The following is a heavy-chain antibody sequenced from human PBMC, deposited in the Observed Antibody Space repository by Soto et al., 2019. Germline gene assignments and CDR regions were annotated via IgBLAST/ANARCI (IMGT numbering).Heavy chain of an antibody. CDR3: ARLRGRGIATQGWFDP. CDR2: IDPSDSYT. CDR1: GYSFTSYW. J-gene: IGHJ5*02. Sequence: EVQLVQSGAEVKKPGESLRISCKGSGYSFTSYWISWVRQMPGKGLEWMGRIDPSDSYTNYSPSFQGHVTISADKSISTADLQWSSLKASDTAMYYCARLRGRGIATQGWFDPWGQGTLVTVSS. D-gene: IGHD6-13*01. V-gene: IGHV5-10-1*03.